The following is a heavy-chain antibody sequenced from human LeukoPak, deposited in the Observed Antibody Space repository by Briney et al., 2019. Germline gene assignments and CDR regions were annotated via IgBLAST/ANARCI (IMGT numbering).Heavy chain of an antibody. CDR2: INPNSGGT. Sequence: ASVKVSCKASGYTFTCYYMHWVRQAPGQGVEWMGWINPNSGGTNYAQKFQGWVTMTRDTSISTAYMELSRLRSDDTAVYYCARERLGYCSSTSCYDAFDIWGQGTMVTVSS. CDR3: ARERLGYCSSTSCYDAFDI. D-gene: IGHD2-2*01. CDR1: GYTFTCYY. J-gene: IGHJ3*02. V-gene: IGHV1-2*04.